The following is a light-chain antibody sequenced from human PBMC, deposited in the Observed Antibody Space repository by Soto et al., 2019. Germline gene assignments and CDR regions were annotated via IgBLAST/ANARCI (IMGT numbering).Light chain of an antibody. V-gene: IGKV1-5*03. Sequence: DIQMTQSPSTLSASVGDRVTTTCRASQSISILLAWYQQKPGKAPKILIYKASSLESGVPSRFSGSGSGTEFTLTISSLQPDYFATYRCQQYSTYTPSTFGQGTKVNIK. J-gene: IGKJ1*01. CDR1: QSISIL. CDR2: KAS. CDR3: QQYSTYTPST.